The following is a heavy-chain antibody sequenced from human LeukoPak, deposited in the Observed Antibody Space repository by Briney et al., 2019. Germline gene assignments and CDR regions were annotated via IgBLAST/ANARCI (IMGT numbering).Heavy chain of an antibody. CDR2: IYYSGST. D-gene: IGHD6-19*01. J-gene: IGHJ4*02. CDR3: ARHGAGYSSGWSDY. Sequence: SETLSLTCTVSGGSISSYYWSWIRQPPGTGLEWIGYIYYSGSTNYNPSLKSRVTISVDTSKNQFSLKLSSVTAADTAVYYCARHGAGYSSGWSDYWGQGTLVTVSS. V-gene: IGHV4-59*08. CDR1: GGSISSYY.